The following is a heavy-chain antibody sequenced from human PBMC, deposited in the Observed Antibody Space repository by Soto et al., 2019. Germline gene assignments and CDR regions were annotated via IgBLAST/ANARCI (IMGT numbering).Heavy chain of an antibody. J-gene: IGHJ4*02. Sequence: ASVKVSCKASGYIFNTYGISWVRRAPGQGLEWMGWITAYNDKTNYAQNFQDRVTLTTHPSTDTAYMELRSLRPDDTAFYYGARDRTVGRGVITWLFDHWGQGTLVTVSS. CDR3: ARDRTVGRGVITWLFDH. CDR2: ITAYNDKT. V-gene: IGHV1-18*04. CDR1: GYIFNTYG. D-gene: IGHD3-10*01.